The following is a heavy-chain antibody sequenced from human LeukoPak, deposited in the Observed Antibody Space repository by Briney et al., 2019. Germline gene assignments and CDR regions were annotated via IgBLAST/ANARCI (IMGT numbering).Heavy chain of an antibody. J-gene: IGHJ6*03. D-gene: IGHD2-2*01. V-gene: IGHV4-61*01. CDR2: IYYSGST. Sequence: SETLSLTCTVSGGSISGGSYYWSWIRQPPGKGLEWIGYIYYSGSTNYNPSLKSRVTISVDTSKNQFSLKLSSVTAADTAVYYCASCSSTSCYADYYYYMDVWGKGTTVTISS. CDR3: ASCSSTSCYADYYYYMDV. CDR1: GGSISGGSYY.